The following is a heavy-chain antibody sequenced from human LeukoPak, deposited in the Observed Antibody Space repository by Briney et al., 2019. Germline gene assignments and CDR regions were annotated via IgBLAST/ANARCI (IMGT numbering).Heavy chain of an antibody. V-gene: IGHV4-30-2*01. CDR1: GGSISSSSYS. CDR3: VRESGPTADDAFDI. D-gene: IGHD2-21*02. Sequence: SETLSLTCTVSGGSISSSSYSWGWIRQPPGKGLEWIGNIYHSGSTYYNPSLESRVTISVDRSKNHFSLNLRSVTAADSAVYFCVRESGPTADDAFDIWGQGTIVTVSS. J-gene: IGHJ3*02. CDR2: IYHSGST.